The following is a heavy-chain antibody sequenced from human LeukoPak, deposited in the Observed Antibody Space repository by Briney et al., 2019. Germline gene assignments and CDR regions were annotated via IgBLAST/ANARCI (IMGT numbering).Heavy chain of an antibody. CDR2: FSGSGGST. V-gene: IGHV3-23*01. J-gene: IGHJ4*02. Sequence: GGSLRLSCAVSVFTFSSYAMSWVRQSPGKGLECISGFSGSGGSTYYADSVRARFNISRDNSKITLYLQMNSLRAEDTAVYYCAKGWDPFRWLGEFNVKLPRPIRHYYFDSWGQGTLVTVSS. D-gene: IGHD3-10*01. CDR3: AKGWDPFRWLGEFNVKLPRPIRHYYFDS. CDR1: VFTFSSYA.